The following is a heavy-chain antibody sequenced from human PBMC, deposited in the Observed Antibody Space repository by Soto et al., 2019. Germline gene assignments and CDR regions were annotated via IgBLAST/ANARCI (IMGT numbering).Heavy chain of an antibody. D-gene: IGHD3-22*01. CDR3: ARVGPAHYYDSSGYYSPLDY. V-gene: IGHV1-69*01. CDR2: IIPMFGTA. J-gene: IGHJ4*02. CDR1: GGTFSSYA. Sequence: QVQLVQSGAEVKKPGSSVKVSCKASGGTFSSYAINWVRQAPGQGLEWMGGIIPMFGTANYAQKFKGRVTITAGESTSTVYMELSSPRSEDTAVYYCARVGPAHYYDSSGYYSPLDYWGQGTLVTVSS.